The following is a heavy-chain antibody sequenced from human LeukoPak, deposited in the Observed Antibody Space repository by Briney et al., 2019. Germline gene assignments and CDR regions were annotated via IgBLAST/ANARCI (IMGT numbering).Heavy chain of an antibody. Sequence: RTSETLSLTCTVSGGSISSYYWSWIRQPPGKGLERIGYIYYSGSTNYNPSLKSRVTISVDTSKNQFSLKLSSVTAADTAVYYCARGRWAYSSDRRGTYYFDYWGQGTLVTVSS. D-gene: IGHD6-25*01. CDR2: IYYSGST. CDR1: GGSISSYY. CDR3: ARGRWAYSSDRRGTYYFDY. J-gene: IGHJ4*02. V-gene: IGHV4-59*12.